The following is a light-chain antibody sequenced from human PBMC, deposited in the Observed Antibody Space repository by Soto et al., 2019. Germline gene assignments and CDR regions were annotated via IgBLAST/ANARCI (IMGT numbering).Light chain of an antibody. V-gene: IGKV3-20*01. J-gene: IGKJ1*01. CDR1: QSVNSNY. Sequence: EIVLTQSPGTLSLSPGDRATLSCRASQSVNSNYLAWYQRKPGQAPRLLIYGASNRATDIPYRFSASGSGTDFTLTITRLEAEECAVYYCQQYDSTPPTFGQGTKVEVK. CDR3: QQYDSTPPT. CDR2: GAS.